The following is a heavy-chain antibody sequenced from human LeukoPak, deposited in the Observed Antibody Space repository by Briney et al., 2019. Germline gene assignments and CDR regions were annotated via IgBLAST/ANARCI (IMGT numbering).Heavy chain of an antibody. D-gene: IGHD6-19*01. J-gene: IGHJ3*02. Sequence: SETLSLTCTVSGGSISSSSYYWGWIRQPPGKGLEWIGSIYYSGSTYYNPSLKSRVTISVDTSKNQFSLKLSSVTAADTAVYYCARHFGSGWSAFDIWGQGTMVTVSS. V-gene: IGHV4-39*01. CDR2: IYYSGST. CDR3: ARHFGSGWSAFDI. CDR1: GGSISSSSYY.